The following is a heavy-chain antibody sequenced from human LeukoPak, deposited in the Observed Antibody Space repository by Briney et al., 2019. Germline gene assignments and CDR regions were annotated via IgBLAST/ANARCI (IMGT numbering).Heavy chain of an antibody. Sequence: GGSLRLSCAASEFSVGSNYMTWVRQAPGKGLEWVSLIYSGGSTYYADSVKGRFTISRDNSKNTLYLQMNSLRAEDTAVYYCARVGFGEFLLSRKYYYYMEVWGKGTTVTVSS. CDR3: ARVGFGEFLLSRKYYYYMEV. V-gene: IGHV3-66*01. J-gene: IGHJ6*03. CDR2: IYSGGST. CDR1: EFSVGSNY. D-gene: IGHD3-10*01.